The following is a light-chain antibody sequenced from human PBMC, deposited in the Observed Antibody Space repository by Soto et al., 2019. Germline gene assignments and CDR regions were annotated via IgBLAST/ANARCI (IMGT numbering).Light chain of an antibody. CDR1: ETVSSDF. CDR3: QQYGSSPWT. CDR2: AAS. J-gene: IGKJ1*01. V-gene: IGKV3-20*01. Sequence: EIVLKQSPGTLSLYPGDRAALSCRASETVSSDFLAWYQQKPGQAPRLLIYAASSRATGIPDRFSGTGSERDFTLTISGLEPEDFAVYYCQQYGSSPWTFGQGTMV.